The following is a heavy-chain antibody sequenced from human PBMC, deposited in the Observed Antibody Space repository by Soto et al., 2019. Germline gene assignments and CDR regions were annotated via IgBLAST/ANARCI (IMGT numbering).Heavy chain of an antibody. CDR2: ISYDGSNK. D-gene: IGHD4-4*01. Sequence: GGSLRLSCAASGFTFRNYGMHWVRQAPGKGLAWVALISYDGSNKYYADSVKGRFTISRDNSKSTPYLQMNGLRAEGTAVYYCARGSNHFDYWGQGTLVTVSS. J-gene: IGHJ4*02. CDR1: GFTFRNYG. V-gene: IGHV3-30*03. CDR3: ARGSNHFDY.